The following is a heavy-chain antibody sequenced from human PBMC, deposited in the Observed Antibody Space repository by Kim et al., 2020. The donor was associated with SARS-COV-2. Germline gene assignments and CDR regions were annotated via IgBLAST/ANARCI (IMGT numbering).Heavy chain of an antibody. Sequence: GGSLRLSCAASGFSLSRYAMTWVRQAPGKGLEWVSAINSGGTGTYYADSVKGRFTISRDNPKNTLYLQMNSLRAEDTAVYYRGKDNIKGAPGEDAYWGQGTLVTVSS. CDR1: GFSLSRYA. J-gene: IGHJ4*02. CDR3: GKDNIKGAPGEDAY. D-gene: IGHD2-2*01. V-gene: IGHV3-23*03. CDR2: INSGGTGT.